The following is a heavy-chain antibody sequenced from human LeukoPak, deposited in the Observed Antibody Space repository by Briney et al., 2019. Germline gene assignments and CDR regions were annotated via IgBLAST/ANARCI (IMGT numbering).Heavy chain of an antibody. CDR1: GFTFSRYW. CDR2: INSDGSST. D-gene: IGHD1-26*01. Sequence: PGGSLRLSCAASGFTFSRYWMHWVRQAPGEGLVWVSRINSDGSSTNYADSVKGRFTVSRDNAKNTLFLQMNGLRAEDTAVHYCARDIVDYNWFDPWGQGTLVTVSS. CDR3: ARDIVDYNWFDP. J-gene: IGHJ5*02. V-gene: IGHV3-74*01.